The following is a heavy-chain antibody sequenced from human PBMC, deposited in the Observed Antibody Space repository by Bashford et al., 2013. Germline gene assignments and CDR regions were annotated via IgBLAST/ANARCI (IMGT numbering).Heavy chain of an antibody. CDR1: GASIRTTNYY. J-gene: IGHJ4*02. D-gene: IGHD6-19*01. V-gene: IGHV4-61*05. CDR3: ARHGRVAGPSYFDY. CDR2: VYYNGNT. Sequence: SETLSLTCTVSGASIRTTNYYWAWIRQSPGKGLECIGNVYYNGNTNYNPSLKSRVTISVDTSKNQFSLNLDSVTAADTAVYYCARHGRVAGPSYFDYWGQGTLVTVSS.